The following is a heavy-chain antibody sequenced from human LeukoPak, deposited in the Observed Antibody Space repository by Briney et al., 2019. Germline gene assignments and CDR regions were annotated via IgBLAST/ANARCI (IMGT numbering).Heavy chain of an antibody. CDR1: GFIVTNNY. CDR2: VYSGGST. D-gene: IGHD2-8*01. Sequence: PGGSLRLSCTASGFIVTNNYINWVRQAPGKGLEWVSLVYSGGSTYYADSVKGRFTISRDNSKNMVYLQVNSLRAEDTAMYYCARDPPAVLIDTYGWGQGTLVTVSS. J-gene: IGHJ4*02. V-gene: IGHV3-66*01. CDR3: ARDPPAVLIDTYG.